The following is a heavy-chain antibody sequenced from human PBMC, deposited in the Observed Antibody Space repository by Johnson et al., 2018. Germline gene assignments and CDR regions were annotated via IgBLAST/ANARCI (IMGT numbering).Heavy chain of an antibody. Sequence: QVQLQESGGGVVQPGRSLRLSCAASGFTFSSYGMHWVRQAPGKGLEWVAVIWYDGSNKYYADSVKGRFTISRDNSKNTLYLQMNSLRAEDTAVYYWAIGRESSSWWVAEYFQHWGQGTLVTVSS. D-gene: IGHD6-13*01. J-gene: IGHJ1*01. CDR3: AIGRESSSWWVAEYFQH. CDR2: IWYDGSNK. V-gene: IGHV3-33*01. CDR1: GFTFSSYG.